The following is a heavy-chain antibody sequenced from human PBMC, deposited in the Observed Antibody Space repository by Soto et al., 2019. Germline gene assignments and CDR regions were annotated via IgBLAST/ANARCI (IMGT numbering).Heavy chain of an antibody. J-gene: IGHJ4*02. V-gene: IGHV3-48*01. D-gene: IGHD2-15*01. CDR3: ARGLYGCSGGSCYSPYFDY. Sequence: EVQLVESGGGLVQPGGSLRLSCAASGFTFSSYSMNWVRQAPGKGLEWVSYISSSSSTIYYADSVKGRFTISRDNAKNSLYLQMNSLRAEDTAVYYCARGLYGCSGGSCYSPYFDYWGQGTLVTVSS. CDR1: GFTFSSYS. CDR2: ISSSSSTI.